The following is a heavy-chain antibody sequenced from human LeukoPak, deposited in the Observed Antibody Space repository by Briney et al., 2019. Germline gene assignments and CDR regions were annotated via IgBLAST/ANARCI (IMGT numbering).Heavy chain of an antibody. CDR3: AKDCSGGSCYLGGGFDP. J-gene: IGHJ5*02. V-gene: IGHV3-23*01. CDR1: GFTFSSYA. CDR2: ISGSGGST. D-gene: IGHD2-15*01. Sequence: GRSLRLSCAASGFTFSSYAMSWVRQAPGKGLEWVSAISGSGGSTYYADSVKGRFTISRDNSKNTLYLQMNSLRAEDTAVYYCAKDCSGGSCYLGGGFDPWGQGTLVTVSS.